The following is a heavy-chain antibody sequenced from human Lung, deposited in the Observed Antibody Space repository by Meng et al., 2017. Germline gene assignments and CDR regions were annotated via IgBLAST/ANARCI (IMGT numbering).Heavy chain of an antibody. D-gene: IGHD6-19*01. CDR2: KNYRAKWYN. Sequence: QVLLHQSGPGLVKPSQTLSHTCAISGDSVSSISAAWHGIRQSPSRGLGWLRRKNYRAKWYNGYAVSVRSRITINPDTSKNQFSLQLNSVTHEDTAVYYCARSQQWLDSWGQGTLVTVSS. V-gene: IGHV6-1*01. CDR1: GDSVSSISAA. CDR3: ARSQQWLDS. J-gene: IGHJ4*02.